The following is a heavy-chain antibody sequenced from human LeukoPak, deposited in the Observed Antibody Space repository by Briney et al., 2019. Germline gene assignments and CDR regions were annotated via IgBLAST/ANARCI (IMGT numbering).Heavy chain of an antibody. D-gene: IGHD3-22*01. CDR2: IRYDGSNK. V-gene: IGHV3-30*02. Sequence: GGSLRLSCAASGFTFSSYGMHWVRQAPGKGLEWAAFIRYDGSNKYYADSVKGRFTISRDNSKNTLYLQMNSLRAADTAVYYCAKDPTHYRVWDDYDSTVLSYWGQGTLVTVSS. CDR1: GFTFSSYG. J-gene: IGHJ4*02. CDR3: AKDPTHYRVWDDYDSTVLSY.